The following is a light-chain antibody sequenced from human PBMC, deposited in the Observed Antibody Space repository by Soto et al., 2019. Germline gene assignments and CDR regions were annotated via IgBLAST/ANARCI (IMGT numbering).Light chain of an antibody. V-gene: IGKV3-20*01. CDR1: QSISSN. CDR2: GVS. Sequence: EIVLTQSPGTLSLSPGERATLSCRASQSISSNLAWYRQTPGQAPRLLIYGVSTRATDTPARFSGSGSGTDFTLTISRVEPADFAVYYCQQYGSSFATFGQGTQVE. J-gene: IGKJ1*01. CDR3: QQYGSSFAT.